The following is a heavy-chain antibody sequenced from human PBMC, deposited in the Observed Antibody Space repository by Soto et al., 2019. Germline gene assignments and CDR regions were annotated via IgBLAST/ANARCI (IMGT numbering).Heavy chain of an antibody. V-gene: IGHV3-9*01. D-gene: IGHD5-12*01. Sequence: PGGSLRLSCAASGFTFDDYAMHWVRQAPGKGLEWVSGISWNSGSIGYADSVKGRFTISRDNAKNSLYLQMNSLRAEDTAVYYCAKDPSGYDSLYYFDYWGQGTLVTVSS. J-gene: IGHJ4*02. CDR1: GFTFDDYA. CDR2: ISWNSGSI. CDR3: AKDPSGYDSLYYFDY.